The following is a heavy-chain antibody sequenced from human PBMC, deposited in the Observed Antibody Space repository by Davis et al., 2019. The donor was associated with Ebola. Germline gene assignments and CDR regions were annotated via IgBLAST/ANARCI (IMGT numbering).Heavy chain of an antibody. Sequence: HTGGSLRLSCAASGFIFSDYWMNWVRQTPGKELVWVSRITNDGTRTSYADSVQGRFTISRDNAKNTLFLQLNSLRVEDTAIYYCARREAASIDYWGQGTLVTVSS. CDR2: ITNDGTRT. CDR1: GFIFSDYW. J-gene: IGHJ4*02. V-gene: IGHV3-74*01. CDR3: ARREAASIDY. D-gene: IGHD6-25*01.